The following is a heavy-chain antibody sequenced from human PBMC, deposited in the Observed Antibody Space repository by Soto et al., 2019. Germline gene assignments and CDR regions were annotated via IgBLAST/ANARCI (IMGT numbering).Heavy chain of an antibody. J-gene: IGHJ6*03. CDR1: GLTFNDHY. CDR3: ARVVGPPSYYYYYYMDV. Sequence: HGGCVRLSSAASGLTFNDHYMALVCKTPGKGLEWVGRTRNKANSYTTEYAASVKGRFTISRDDSKNSLYLQMNSLKTEDTAVYYCARVVGPPSYYYYYYMDVWGKGTTVTGSS. CDR2: TRNKANSYTT. V-gene: IGHV3-72*01.